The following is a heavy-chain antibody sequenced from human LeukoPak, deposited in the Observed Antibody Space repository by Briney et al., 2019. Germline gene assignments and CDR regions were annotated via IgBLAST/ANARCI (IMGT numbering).Heavy chain of an antibody. CDR1: GGTFISYA. CDR3: ASGVDDGSGSEYYFDY. CDR2: IIPIFGTA. D-gene: IGHD3-10*01. Sequence: GASVKVSCKASGGTFISYAISWVRQAPGQGLEWMGGIIPIFGTANYAQKFQGRVTITADESTSTAYMELSSLRSEDTAVYYCASGVDDGSGSEYYFDYWGQGTLVTVSS. J-gene: IGHJ4*02. V-gene: IGHV1-69*13.